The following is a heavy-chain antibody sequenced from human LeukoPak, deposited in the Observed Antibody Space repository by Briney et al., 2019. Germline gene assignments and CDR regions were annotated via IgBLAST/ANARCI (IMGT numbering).Heavy chain of an antibody. J-gene: IGHJ3*02. V-gene: IGHV1-69*04. CDR2: IIPILGIA. D-gene: IGHD3-22*01. CDR3: ADDSSGFDAFDI. CDR1: GGTFSSYA. Sequence: ASVKVSRKASGGTFSSYAISWVRQAPGQGLEWMGRIIPILGIANYAQKFQGRVTITADKSTSTAYMELSSLRSEDTAVYYCADDSSGFDAFDIWGQGTMVTVSS.